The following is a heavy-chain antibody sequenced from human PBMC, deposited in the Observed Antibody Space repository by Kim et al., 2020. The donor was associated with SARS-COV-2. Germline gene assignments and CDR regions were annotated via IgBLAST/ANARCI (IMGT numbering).Heavy chain of an antibody. CDR2: ISSSSSYI. D-gene: IGHD3-22*01. CDR1: GFTFSSYS. V-gene: IGHV3-21*01. J-gene: IGHJ6*02. CDR3: ARSYEGRVIGYYYYGMDV. Sequence: GGSLRLSCAASGFTFSSYSMNWVRQAPGKGLEWVSSISSSSSYIYYADSVKGRFTISRDNAKNSLYLQMNSLRAEDTAVYYCARSYEGRVIGYYYYGMDVWGQGTTVTVSS.